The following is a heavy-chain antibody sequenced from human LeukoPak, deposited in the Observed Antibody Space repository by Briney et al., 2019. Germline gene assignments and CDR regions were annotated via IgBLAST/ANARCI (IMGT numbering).Heavy chain of an antibody. V-gene: IGHV3-66*01. CDR3: ARDSGYTGYALDL. CDR2: IYSGDST. Sequence: GGSLRLSCAASGFSVSNNYMSWVRQAPGKGLEWVSIIYSGDSTYYLDSVKGRFTISRDNSKNTLYLQMYSLRPEDTAVYYCARDSGYTGYALDLWGQGNLVTVPS. D-gene: IGHD5-12*01. J-gene: IGHJ5*02. CDR1: GFSVSNNY.